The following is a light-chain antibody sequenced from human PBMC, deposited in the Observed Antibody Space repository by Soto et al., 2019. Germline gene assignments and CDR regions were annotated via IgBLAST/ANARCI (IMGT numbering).Light chain of an antibody. CDR3: QQSYSIPRLT. J-gene: IGKJ3*01. CDR2: AAS. V-gene: IGKV1-39*01. CDR1: QDISNY. Sequence: DIQMTQSPSSLSASVGDRVTITCQASQDISNYLNWYQQKPGKAPKLLIYAASNLRSGVPSRFSGSGSGTDFTLTISSLQSEDFATYYCQQSYSIPRLTFGPGTRVEIK.